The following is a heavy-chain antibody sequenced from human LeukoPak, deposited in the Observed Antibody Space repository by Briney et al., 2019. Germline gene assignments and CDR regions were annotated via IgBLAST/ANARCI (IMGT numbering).Heavy chain of an antibody. D-gene: IGHD4-17*01. CDR3: ARDRYGDYSGMDV. CDR2: ISYDGSNK. J-gene: IGHJ6*02. CDR1: GFTFSSYA. V-gene: IGHV3-30-3*01. Sequence: PGRSLRLSCAASGFTFSSYAMHWVRQAPGRWLEWVAVISYDGSNKYHADSVKGRFSISRDNSKNTLYMQMNSLRAEDTAVYYCARDRYGDYSGMDVWGQGTTVTVSS.